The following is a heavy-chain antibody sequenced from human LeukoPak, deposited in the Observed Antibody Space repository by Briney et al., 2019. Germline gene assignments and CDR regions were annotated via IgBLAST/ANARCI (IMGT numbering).Heavy chain of an antibody. CDR2: IRSSAGST. D-gene: IGHD3-22*01. CDR3: ARWESSGFFYAGSDFDY. Sequence: GGSLRLSCAASGITFSSHAMSWVRQAPGKGLQWISAIRSSAGSTYYADSVKGRFTISRDNSKNTLYLQMNSLRAEDTAVYYCARWESSGFFYAGSDFDYWGQG. V-gene: IGHV3-23*01. J-gene: IGHJ4*02. CDR1: GITFSSHA.